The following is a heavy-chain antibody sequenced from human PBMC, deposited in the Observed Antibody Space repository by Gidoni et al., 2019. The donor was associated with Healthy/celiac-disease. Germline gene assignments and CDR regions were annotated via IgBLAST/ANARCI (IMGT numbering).Heavy chain of an antibody. V-gene: IGHV3-30*03. CDR3: ASDIYCSSTSCYGGRGSSYGMDV. CDR2: ISYDGSNK. J-gene: IGHJ6*02. CDR1: GFTFSSYG. Sequence: QVQLVESGGGVVQPGRSLRLSCAASGFTFSSYGMPWVRQAPGKGLEWVAVISYDGSNKYYADSVKGRFTISRDNSKNTLYLQMNSLRAEDTAVYYCASDIYCSSTSCYGGRGSSYGMDVWGQGTTVTVSS. D-gene: IGHD2-2*01.